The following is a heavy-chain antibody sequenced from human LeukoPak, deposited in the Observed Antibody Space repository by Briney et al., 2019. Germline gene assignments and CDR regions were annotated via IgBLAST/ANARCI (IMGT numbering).Heavy chain of an antibody. V-gene: IGHV3-11*04. CDR1: GFTFSDYY. Sequence: NPGGSLRLSCAASGFTFSDYYMSWIRQAPGKGLEWVSYISSSGSTIYYAGSVKGRFTISRDNSKNTLSLQMNSLRAEDTAVYYCASLLVSGSYYWDYWGQGTLVTVSS. D-gene: IGHD1-26*01. CDR3: ASLLVSGSYYWDY. J-gene: IGHJ4*02. CDR2: ISSSGSTI.